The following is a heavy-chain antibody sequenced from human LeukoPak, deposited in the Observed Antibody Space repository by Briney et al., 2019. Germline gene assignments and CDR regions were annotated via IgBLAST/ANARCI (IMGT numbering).Heavy chain of an antibody. D-gene: IGHD4-17*01. CDR3: ARDPHYGDILNDPFDI. CDR1: GSVNVGSNY. Sequence: PSETLSLTCIVFGSVNVGSNYWGWVRQSQGKGLEWIGYIYYSGSTKYNPSLKSRVTISVDTSKNQFSLKLSSVTAADTAVYFCARDPHYGDILNDPFDIWGQGTMVTVSS. J-gene: IGHJ3*02. V-gene: IGHV4-61*01. CDR2: IYYSGST.